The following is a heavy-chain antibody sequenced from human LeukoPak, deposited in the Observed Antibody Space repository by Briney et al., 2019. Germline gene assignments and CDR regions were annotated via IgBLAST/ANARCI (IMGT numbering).Heavy chain of an antibody. J-gene: IGHJ5*02. D-gene: IGHD3-10*01. CDR3: ARDRAAGSDWLDP. Sequence: SESLSLTCTVSGGSIGLYHWSWIRQPPGKGLEWIGYIYYNGSTKYNPSLKSRLTMSVDTSKKQFSLNMTSMTAADTAVYYCARDRAAGSDWLDPWGQGTLVTVSS. CDR2: IYYNGST. V-gene: IGHV4-59*01. CDR1: GGSIGLYH.